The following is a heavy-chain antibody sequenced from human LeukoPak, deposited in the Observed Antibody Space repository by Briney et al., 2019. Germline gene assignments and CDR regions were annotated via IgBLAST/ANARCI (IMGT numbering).Heavy chain of an antibody. CDR1: GGSISSYY. Sequence: SETLSLTCTVSGGSISSYYWSWIRQPPGKGLEWIGYIYYSGSTNYNPSLKSRVTISVDTSKNQFSLKLSSVTAADTAVYYCARQGGYVSPATHWGQGALVTVSS. CDR2: IYYSGST. J-gene: IGHJ4*02. CDR3: ARQGGYVSPATH. D-gene: IGHD1-14*01. V-gene: IGHV4-59*08.